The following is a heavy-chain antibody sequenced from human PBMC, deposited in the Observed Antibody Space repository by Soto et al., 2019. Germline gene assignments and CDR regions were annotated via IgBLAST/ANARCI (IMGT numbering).Heavy chain of an antibody. CDR1: GGSFSGYY. J-gene: IGHJ4*02. D-gene: IGHD6-19*01. CDR3: ARGGGWYGVYYFDY. Sequence: PSETLSLTCAVYGGSFSGYYWSRIRQPPGRGLEWIGEINHSGSTNYNPSLKSRVTISVDTSKNQFSLKLSSVTAADTAVYYCARGGGWYGVYYFDYWGQGTLVTVSS. V-gene: IGHV4-34*01. CDR2: INHSGST.